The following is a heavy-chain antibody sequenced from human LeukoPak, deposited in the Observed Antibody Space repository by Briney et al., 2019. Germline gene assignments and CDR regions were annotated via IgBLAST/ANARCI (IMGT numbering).Heavy chain of an antibody. CDR1: GFTVSSNY. V-gene: IGHV3-66*01. CDR2: IYSGGTS. D-gene: IGHD4-17*01. CDR3: ARDYGADY. J-gene: IGHJ4*02. Sequence: GGSLRLSCAVSGFTVSSNYMSWVRQAPGKGLEWVSIIYSGGTSYYADSVKGRFTISRDNSKNTLYLQMSSLRAEDTAVYYCARDYGADYWGQGTLVTVSS.